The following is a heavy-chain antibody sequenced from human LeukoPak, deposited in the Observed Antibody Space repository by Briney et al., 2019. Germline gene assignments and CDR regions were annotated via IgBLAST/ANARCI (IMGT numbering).Heavy chain of an antibody. V-gene: IGHV1-3*01. CDR1: GYTFTSYA. CDR2: INAGNGNT. Sequence: ASVKVSCKASGYTFTSYAMHWVRQAPGQRLEWMGCINAGNGNTKYSQKFQGRVTITRDTSASTAYMELSSLRSEDTAVYYCARELVTMIVVDNDAFDIWGQGTMVTVSS. CDR3: ARELVTMIVVDNDAFDI. D-gene: IGHD3-22*01. J-gene: IGHJ3*02.